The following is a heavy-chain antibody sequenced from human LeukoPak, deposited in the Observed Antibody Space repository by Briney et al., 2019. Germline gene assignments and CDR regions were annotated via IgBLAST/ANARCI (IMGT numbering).Heavy chain of an antibody. D-gene: IGHD3-10*01. CDR3: ARGRHYYGSGSFLV. J-gene: IGHJ4*02. Sequence: SETLSLTCTVSGGSVSSGSYYWSWIRQPPGKGLEWIGYIYYSGSTNYNPSLKSRVTISVDTSKNQFSLKLSSVTAADTAVYYCARGRHYYGSGSFLVWGQGTLVTVSS. CDR2: IYYSGST. V-gene: IGHV4-61*01. CDR1: GGSVSSGSYY.